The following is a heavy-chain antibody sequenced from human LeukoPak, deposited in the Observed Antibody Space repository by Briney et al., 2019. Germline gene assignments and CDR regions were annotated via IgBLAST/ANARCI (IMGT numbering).Heavy chain of an antibody. CDR3: AREDTAMVSFDY. J-gene: IGHJ4*02. D-gene: IGHD5-18*01. CDR1: GYTFTGYY. Sequence: GASVKVTCKASGYTFTGYYMHWVRQAPGKGLEWMGGFDPEDGETIYAQKFQGRVTMTRDTSISTAYMELSRLRSDDTAVYYCAREDTAMVSFDYWGQGTLVTVSS. V-gene: IGHV1-2*02. CDR2: FDPEDGET.